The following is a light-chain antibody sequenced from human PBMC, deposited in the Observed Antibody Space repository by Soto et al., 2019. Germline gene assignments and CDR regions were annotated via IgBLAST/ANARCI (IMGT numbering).Light chain of an antibody. CDR2: GAS. CDR1: QSVNSNY. J-gene: IGKJ1*01. CDR3: QQYDSTPPT. Sequence: PGDRATLSCRASQSVNSNYLAWYQRKPGQAPRRLIYGASNRATDIPYRFSASGSGTDFTLTITRLEAEDFAVYYCQQYDSTPPTFDQGTKVEVK. V-gene: IGKV3-20*01.